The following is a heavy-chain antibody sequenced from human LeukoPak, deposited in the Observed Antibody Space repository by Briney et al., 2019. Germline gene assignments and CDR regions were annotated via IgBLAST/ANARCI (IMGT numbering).Heavy chain of an antibody. D-gene: IGHD6-19*01. CDR3: ARQDPYTSGWYP. CDR1: GFTFNNYA. V-gene: IGHV3-23*01. CDR2: ISDSGGYT. J-gene: IGHJ5*02. Sequence: GGSLRLSCAASGFTFNNYAMSWVRQAPGKGLEWVSAISDSGGYTYYADSVKGRFTISRDNSKNTLYLQMNSLRAEDTAVYYCARQDPYTSGWYPWGQGTLVTVSS.